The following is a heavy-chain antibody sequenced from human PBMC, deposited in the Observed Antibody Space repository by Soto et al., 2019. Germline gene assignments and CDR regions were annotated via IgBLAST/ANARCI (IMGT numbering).Heavy chain of an antibody. D-gene: IGHD3-10*01. CDR3: AKRRLLWFGEPGWFDP. J-gene: IGHJ5*02. V-gene: IGHV3-23*01. CDR1: GFTFSSYA. CDR2: ISGSGGST. Sequence: GGSLRLSCAASGFTFSSYAMSWVRQAPGKGLEWVSAISGSGGSTYYADSVKGRFTISRDNSKNTLYLQMNSLRAEDTAVYYCAKRRLLWFGEPGWFDPWGQGTLVTVSS.